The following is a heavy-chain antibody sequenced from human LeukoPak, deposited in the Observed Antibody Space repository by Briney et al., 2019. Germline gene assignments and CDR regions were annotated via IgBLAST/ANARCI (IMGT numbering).Heavy chain of an antibody. J-gene: IGHJ4*02. CDR3: AKGGYIAVAYFDY. Sequence: QPGRSLRLSCAASGFTFSSYGMLWVRQAPGKGLEWVAVISYDGSNKYYADSVKGRFTISRDNSKNTLYLQMNSLRAEDTAVYYCAKGGYIAVAYFDYWGQGTLVTVSS. D-gene: IGHD6-19*01. V-gene: IGHV3-30*18. CDR1: GFTFSSYG. CDR2: ISYDGSNK.